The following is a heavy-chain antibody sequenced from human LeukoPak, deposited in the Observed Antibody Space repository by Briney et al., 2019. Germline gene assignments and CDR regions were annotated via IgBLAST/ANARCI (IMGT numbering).Heavy chain of an antibody. CDR1: GFTFSSYG. CDR2: IYSGGST. D-gene: IGHD3-22*01. J-gene: IGHJ4*02. CDR3: ARVQREYYYDSSGIMGN. V-gene: IGHV3-NL1*01. Sequence: GGSLRLSCAASGFTFSSYGMHWVRQAPGKGLEWVSVIYSGGSTYYADSVKGRFTISRDNSKNTLYLQMNSLRVEDTAVYYCARVQREYYYDSSGIMGNWGQGTLATVSS.